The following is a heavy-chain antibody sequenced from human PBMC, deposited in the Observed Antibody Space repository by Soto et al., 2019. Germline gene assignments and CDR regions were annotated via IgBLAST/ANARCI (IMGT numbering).Heavy chain of an antibody. CDR1: GFTFSSYS. J-gene: IGHJ6*02. CDR3: AKDLRGDCSSTSCYAYYYYGMDV. V-gene: IGHV3-21*04. Sequence: PGGSLRLSCAASGFTFSSYSMNWVRQAPGKGLEWVSSISSSSSYIYYADSVKGRFTISRDNAKNSLYLQMNSLRAEDTAVYYCAKDLRGDCSSTSCYAYYYYGMDVWGQGTTVTVSS. CDR2: ISSSSSYI. D-gene: IGHD2-2*01.